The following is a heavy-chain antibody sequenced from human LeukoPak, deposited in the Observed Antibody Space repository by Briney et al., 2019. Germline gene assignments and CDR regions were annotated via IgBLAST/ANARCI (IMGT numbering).Heavy chain of an antibody. D-gene: IGHD7-27*01. Sequence: ASVKVSCKASGYTFSSYGISWVRQAPGQGFEWMGWISGYNGNTNYAQKLQGRVTMTTDTSTSTVYLELRSLRSDDTAVYYCARGWGLQSLDYWGQGTLVTVSS. V-gene: IGHV1-18*01. CDR1: GYTFSSYG. J-gene: IGHJ4*02. CDR3: ARGWGLQSLDY. CDR2: ISGYNGNT.